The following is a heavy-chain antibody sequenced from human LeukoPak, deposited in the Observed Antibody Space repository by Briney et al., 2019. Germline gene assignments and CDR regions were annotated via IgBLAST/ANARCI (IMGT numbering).Heavy chain of an antibody. J-gene: IGHJ1*01. D-gene: IGHD6-19*01. V-gene: IGHV3-23*01. CDR3: AKDFIVRIAVAGMSSYFQH. CDR2: ISGSGGST. CDR1: GFTFSSYA. Sequence: GGSLRLSCAASGFTFSSYAMSWVRQAPGKGLEWVSAISGSGGSTYYADSVKGRFTISRDNSKNMLYLQMNILRAEDTAVYYCAKDFIVRIAVAGMSSYFQHWGQGTLVTVSS.